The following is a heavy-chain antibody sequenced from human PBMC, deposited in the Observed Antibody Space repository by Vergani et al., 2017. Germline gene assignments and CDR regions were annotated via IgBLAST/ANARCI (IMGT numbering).Heavy chain of an antibody. V-gene: IGHV4-34*01. D-gene: IGHD6-25*01. CDR3: ARVDTQVPATSHFYYMDV. J-gene: IGHJ6*03. CDR2: INHSGST. Sequence: QVQLQQWGAGLLKPSETLSLNCVVYGGSLSGYHWSWIRQPPGKGLEWIGEINHSGSTNYNPSLKSRVIISVDTSKNQFSLKLSSVTAADTAVYYCARVDTQVPATSHFYYMDVWGKGTTVVVSS. CDR1: GGSLSGYH.